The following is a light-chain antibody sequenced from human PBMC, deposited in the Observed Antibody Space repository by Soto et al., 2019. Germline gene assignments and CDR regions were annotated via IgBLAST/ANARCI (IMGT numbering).Light chain of an antibody. J-gene: IGKJ3*01. Sequence: DIQMTQSPSSLSASVGDRVTITCRASQGINNFLAWYQQKPGKVPKLLIYAASALQSGVPSRFTGSGYETEFTLTSSSLQPEDGATYYCQKYSSAPPFTFGPGTKVEIK. V-gene: IGKV1-27*01. CDR1: QGINNF. CDR2: AAS. CDR3: QKYSSAPPFT.